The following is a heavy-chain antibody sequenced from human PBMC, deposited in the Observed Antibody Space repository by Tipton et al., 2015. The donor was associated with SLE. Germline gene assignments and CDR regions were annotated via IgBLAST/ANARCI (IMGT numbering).Heavy chain of an antibody. CDR3: AREPEQSLFDY. CDR1: GGSLSSYY. CDR2: IYYSGST. J-gene: IGHJ4*02. Sequence: TLSLTCTVYGGSLSSYYWSWIRQPPGKGLEWIWYIYYSGSTNYNPPLKSRVTISVDTSKNQFSLKLSSVTAADTAVYYCAREPEQSLFDYWGQGTLVTVSS. D-gene: IGHD6-19*01. V-gene: IGHV4-59*12.